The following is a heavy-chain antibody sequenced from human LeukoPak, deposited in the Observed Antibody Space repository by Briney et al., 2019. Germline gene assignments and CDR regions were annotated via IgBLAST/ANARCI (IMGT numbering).Heavy chain of an antibody. CDR3: AREPGYDSSGYHYWYFDL. CDR2: FYYSGST. Sequence: PSETLSLTCTVSGGSIGSYYWSWIRRPPGKGLEWIGYFYYSGSTNYNPSLKSRVTISVDTSKNQFSLKLSSVTAADTAVYYCAREPGYDSSGYHYWYFDLWGRGTLVTPSA. J-gene: IGHJ2*01. CDR1: GGSIGSYY. D-gene: IGHD3-22*01. V-gene: IGHV4-59*01.